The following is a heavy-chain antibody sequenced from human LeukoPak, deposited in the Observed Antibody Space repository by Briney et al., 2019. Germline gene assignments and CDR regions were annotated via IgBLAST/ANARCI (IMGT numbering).Heavy chain of an antibody. D-gene: IGHD2-2*01. CDR1: GYTFTGYY. J-gene: IGHJ3*02. Sequence: ASVKVSCKASGYTFTGYYMHWVRQAPGQGLEWMGWINPNSGGTNYAQKFQGRVTMTRDTSISTAYMELSRLRSDDTAVYYCARYCTSCYRDAFDIWGHGTMVTVSS. CDR3: ARYCTSCYRDAFDI. CDR2: INPNSGGT. V-gene: IGHV1-2*02.